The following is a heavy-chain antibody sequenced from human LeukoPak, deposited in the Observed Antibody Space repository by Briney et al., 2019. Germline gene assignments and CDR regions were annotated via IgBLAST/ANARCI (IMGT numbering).Heavy chain of an antibody. Sequence: GGSLRLSCAASGFTFSRSAMSWVRQAPGKGLEWVSGIRGSGGHTYYTDSVKGRFTISRDNSKTTVYLQMNSLRTEDTAVYYCAKEGRLTVAAVVVENYFDYWGQGTPVTVSA. J-gene: IGHJ4*02. D-gene: IGHD3-22*01. CDR2: IRGSGGHT. V-gene: IGHV3-23*01. CDR1: GFTFSRSA. CDR3: AKEGRLTVAAVVVENYFDY.